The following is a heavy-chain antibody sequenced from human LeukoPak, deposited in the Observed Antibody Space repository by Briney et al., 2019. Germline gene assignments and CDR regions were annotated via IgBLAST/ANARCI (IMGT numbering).Heavy chain of an antibody. CDR2: INGDGSNT. D-gene: IGHD3-10*01. CDR1: GFTFSSYW. Sequence: GSLRLSCAASGFTFSSYWMHWVRQAPGKGLVWFSRINGDGSNTNYADSVKGQFTISRDNAKNTLYLQMDSLRAEDTAVYYCTRDGFYGSGTIVDYWGQGTLVTVSS. V-gene: IGHV3-74*01. J-gene: IGHJ4*02. CDR3: TRDGFYGSGTIVDY.